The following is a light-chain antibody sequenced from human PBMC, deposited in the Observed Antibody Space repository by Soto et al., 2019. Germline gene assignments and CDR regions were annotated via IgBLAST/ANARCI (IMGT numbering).Light chain of an antibody. CDR2: DVN. J-gene: IGLJ1*01. V-gene: IGLV2-14*01. Sequence: QSALTQPASVSGSPGQSITISCTGTSSDVGGYNLVSWYQQYPDKAPKLMIFDVNTRPSGVSNHFSGSKSGNTASLTISGLQAEDEADYYCSSYNSSSTLPYVFGTGTKHNVL. CDR3: SSYNSSSTLPYV. CDR1: SSDVGGYNL.